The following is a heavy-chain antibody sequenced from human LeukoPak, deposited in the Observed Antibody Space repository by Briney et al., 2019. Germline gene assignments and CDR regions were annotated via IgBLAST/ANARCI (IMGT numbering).Heavy chain of an antibody. CDR2: INHSGST. Sequence: SETLSLTCAVYGGSFSGYYWSWIRQPPGKGLEWIGEINHSGSTNYNPSLKSRVTISVDTPKNQFSLKLSSVTAADTAVYYCARGNAYSSSWYGYWGQGTLVTVSS. CDR3: ARGNAYSSSWYGY. D-gene: IGHD6-13*01. CDR1: GGSFSGYY. V-gene: IGHV4-34*01. J-gene: IGHJ4*02.